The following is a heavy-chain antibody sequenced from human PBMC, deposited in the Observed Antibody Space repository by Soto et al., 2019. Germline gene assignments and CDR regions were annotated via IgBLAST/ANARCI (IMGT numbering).Heavy chain of an antibody. CDR2: IYSGGST. CDR3: ARVRIAVAGTPEDFQH. CDR1: GFTVSSNY. D-gene: IGHD6-19*01. Sequence: GGSLRLSCAASGFTVSSNYMSWVRQAPGKGLEWVSVIYSGGSTYYADSVKGRFTISRDNSKNTLYLQMNSLRAEDTAVYYCARVRIAVAGTPEDFQHWGQGTLVIGSS. V-gene: IGHV3-66*01. J-gene: IGHJ1*01.